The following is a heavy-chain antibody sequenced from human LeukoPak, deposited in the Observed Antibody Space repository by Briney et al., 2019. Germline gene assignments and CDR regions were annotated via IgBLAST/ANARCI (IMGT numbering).Heavy chain of an antibody. V-gene: IGHV3-21*04. Sequence: GGSLRLSCAASGFTFSTCAMTWVRQAPGQGLEWVSTISSGAGYTYYADSVKGRFTISRDNARNSVYPQMNSLRADDTAVYFCARAPVPARWFDPWGQGTLVTVSS. CDR2: ISSGAGYT. D-gene: IGHD2-2*01. J-gene: IGHJ5*02. CDR3: ARAPVPARWFDP. CDR1: GFTFSTCA.